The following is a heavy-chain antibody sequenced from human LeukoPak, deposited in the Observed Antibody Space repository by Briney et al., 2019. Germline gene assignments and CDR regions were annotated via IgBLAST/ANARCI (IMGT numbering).Heavy chain of an antibody. J-gene: IGHJ4*02. CDR2: IKGKTAAGAP. D-gene: IGHD3-3*01. V-gene: IGHV3-15*01. Sequence: PGGSLRLSCAVSGVTLTSAWMSWVRQAPGKGLEWVGRIKGKTAAGAPDYVASVKGRFTISRDDSKNTLFLQMNSLKTEDTAVCYCLTGDYDFWSGFYSPNHYFDYWGQGTLVTVSS. CDR3: LTGDYDFWSGFYSPNHYFDY. CDR1: GVTLTSAW.